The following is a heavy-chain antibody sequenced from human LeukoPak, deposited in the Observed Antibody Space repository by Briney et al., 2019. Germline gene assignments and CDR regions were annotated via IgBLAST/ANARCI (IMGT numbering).Heavy chain of an antibody. CDR1: GFTFSSYA. D-gene: IGHD2-2*01. CDR3: DTGLVPHAYYYYMDV. Sequence: GGSLRLSCAASGFTFSSYAMSWVRQAPGKGLEWVSAISGSGGSTYYADSVKGRFTISRDNSKNTLYLQMNSLRAEDTAVYYCDTGLVPHAYYYYMDVWGKGTTVTVSS. J-gene: IGHJ6*03. V-gene: IGHV3-23*01. CDR2: ISGSGGST.